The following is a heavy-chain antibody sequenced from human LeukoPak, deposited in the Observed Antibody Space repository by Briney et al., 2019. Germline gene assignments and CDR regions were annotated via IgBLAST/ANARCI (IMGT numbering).Heavy chain of an antibody. D-gene: IGHD2-2*01. CDR1: GGSISSGGYS. J-gene: IGHJ4*02. CDR3: ARERIYCSSTSCLDY. CDR2: IYYSGST. V-gene: IGHV4-31*03. Sequence: SETLSPTCTVSGGSISSGGYSWSWIRQHPGKGLEWIGYIYYSGSTYYNPSLKSRVTISVDTSKNQFSLKLSSVTAADTAVYYCARERIYCSSTSCLDYWGQGTLVTVSS.